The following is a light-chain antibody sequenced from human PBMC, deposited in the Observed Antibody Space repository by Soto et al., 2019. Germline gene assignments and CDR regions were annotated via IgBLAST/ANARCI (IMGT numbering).Light chain of an antibody. Sequence: AIQMTQSPSSLSASIGDRVTITCRASQGIGNDLGWYQQKPGKAPKLLIYAASILQSGVPSRFSGSGSGTDFTLTISSLQPEDSATYYCLQDAAYPYTFGQGTKLEIK. CDR3: LQDAAYPYT. J-gene: IGKJ2*01. V-gene: IGKV1-6*01. CDR1: QGIGND. CDR2: AAS.